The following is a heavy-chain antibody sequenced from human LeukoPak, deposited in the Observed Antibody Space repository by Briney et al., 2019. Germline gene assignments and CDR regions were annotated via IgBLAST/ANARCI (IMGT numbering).Heavy chain of an antibody. CDR3: ATTGSGSYYDY. V-gene: IGHV3-48*04. D-gene: IGHD1-26*01. CDR2: ISSSSSTI. Sequence: PGGSLRLSCAASGFTFSNAWMSWVRQAPGKGLEWVSYISSSSSTIYYADSVKGRFTISRDNAKNTLYLQVNSLRAEDTAVYYCATTGSGSYYDYWGQGILVTVSS. J-gene: IGHJ4*02. CDR1: GFTFSNAW.